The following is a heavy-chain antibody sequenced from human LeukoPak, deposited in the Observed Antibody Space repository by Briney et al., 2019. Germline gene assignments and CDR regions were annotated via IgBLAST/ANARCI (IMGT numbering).Heavy chain of an antibody. CDR3: AREREYSSSWYAFDF. CDR1: GGSVSSGSYY. Sequence: SETLSLTCTVSGGSVSSGSYYWSWLRQPPGQGLEWIVYNYYSGNNNYNPSLKSRVTISVDRSKYQFSLKLSSVSAADAAVHFCAREREYSSSWYAFDFWGQGTMVTVSS. J-gene: IGHJ3*01. D-gene: IGHD6-13*01. V-gene: IGHV4-61*01. CDR2: NYYSGNN.